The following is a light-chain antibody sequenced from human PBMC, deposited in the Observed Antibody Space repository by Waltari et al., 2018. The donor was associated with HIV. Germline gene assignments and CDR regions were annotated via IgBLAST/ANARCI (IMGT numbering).Light chain of an antibody. V-gene: IGKV3-15*01. CDR2: GAS. CDR1: QSVSSS. Sequence: VMTQSPATLSASPGQRATLSCRASQSVSSSLAWYQQKPGQAPRLLIYGASTRATGIPARFSGSGSGTEFTLTISSLQSEDFAVYYCQQYNKWPRGTFGGGTKVEVK. J-gene: IGKJ4*01. CDR3: QQYNKWPRGT.